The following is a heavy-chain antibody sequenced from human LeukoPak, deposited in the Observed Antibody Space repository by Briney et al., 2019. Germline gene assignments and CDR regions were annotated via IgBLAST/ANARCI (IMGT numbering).Heavy chain of an antibody. V-gene: IGHV3-21*01. CDR2: ISSSSSYI. CDR1: GFTFSSYS. D-gene: IGHD6-19*01. CDR3: ARAEGAGPDAFDI. J-gene: IGHJ3*02. Sequence: GGSLRLSCAASGFTFSSYSMNWVRQAPGKGLEWVSSISSSSSYIYYADSVKGRFTISRDNAKNSLYLQMNSLRAEDTAVYYCARAEGAGPDAFDIWGQGTMDTVSS.